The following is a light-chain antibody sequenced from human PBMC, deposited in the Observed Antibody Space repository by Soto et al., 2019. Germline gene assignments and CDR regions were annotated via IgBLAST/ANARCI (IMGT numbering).Light chain of an antibody. V-gene: IGKV3-15*01. Sequence: EIVMTQSPATLSVSPGERATLSCRASQSVSINLAWYQQRPGQAPRLLIYGASTRATGIPARFSGSGSGTDFTLTISSLQSEDFAVYYCQQYNDRPPWTFGQGTKVDIK. J-gene: IGKJ1*01. CDR2: GAS. CDR1: QSVSIN. CDR3: QQYNDRPPWT.